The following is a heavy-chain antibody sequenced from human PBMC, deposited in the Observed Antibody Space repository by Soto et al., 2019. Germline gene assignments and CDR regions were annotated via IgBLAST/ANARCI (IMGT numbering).Heavy chain of an antibody. J-gene: IGHJ6*02. CDR2: INHSGST. V-gene: IGHV4-34*01. D-gene: IGHD3-3*01. CDR3: ARGTLHYDFWSGYNIFSNYYYGMDV. CDR1: GGSFSGYY. Sequence: NPSETLSLTCAVYGGSFSGYYWSWIRQPPGKGLEWIGEINHSGSTNYNPSLKSRVTISVDTSKNQFSLKLSSVTAADMAVYYCARGTLHYDFWSGYNIFSNYYYGMDVWGQGTTVTVSS.